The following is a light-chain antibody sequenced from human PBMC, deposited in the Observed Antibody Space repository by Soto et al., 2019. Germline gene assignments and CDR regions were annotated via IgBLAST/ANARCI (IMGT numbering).Light chain of an antibody. Sequence: EILLTQSPSTLSLSPGERATLSCRASQSVSRYLAWYQQKPGQAPRLLIYAASSRATGSPDRFSGGGSGTDFTLTISRLEPEDFEVYYCQQYGYYPITFGQGTRLEIK. CDR3: QQYGYYPIT. CDR2: AAS. V-gene: IGKV3-20*01. J-gene: IGKJ5*01. CDR1: QSVSRY.